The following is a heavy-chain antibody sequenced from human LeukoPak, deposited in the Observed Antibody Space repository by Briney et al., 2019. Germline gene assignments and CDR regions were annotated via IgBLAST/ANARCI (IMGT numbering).Heavy chain of an antibody. J-gene: IGHJ6*02. Sequence: GGSLRLSCAASRFTFSSYGMSWVRQAPGKGLEWVSSISGSGGSTYYADSVKGRFTISRDNAKNSLYLQMNSLRAEDTAVYYCARAPALYDSSGYYYDYYYYGMDVWGQGTTVTVSS. CDR1: RFTFSSYG. CDR3: ARAPALYDSSGYYYDYYYYGMDV. D-gene: IGHD3-22*01. CDR2: ISGSGGST. V-gene: IGHV3-23*01.